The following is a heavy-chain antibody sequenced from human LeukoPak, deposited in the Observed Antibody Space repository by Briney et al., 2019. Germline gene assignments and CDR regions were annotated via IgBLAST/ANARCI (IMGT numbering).Heavy chain of an antibody. CDR2: MNPNSGNT. D-gene: IGHD6-13*01. V-gene: IGHV1-8*01. CDR1: GYTFTSYD. Sequence: ASEKVSCKASGYTFTSYDINWVRQATGQGLEWMGWMNPNSGNTGYAQKFQGRVTMTRNTSISTAYMELSSLRSEDTAVYYCARVGIAAAGTEDWGQGTLVTVSS. CDR3: ARVGIAAAGTED. J-gene: IGHJ4*02.